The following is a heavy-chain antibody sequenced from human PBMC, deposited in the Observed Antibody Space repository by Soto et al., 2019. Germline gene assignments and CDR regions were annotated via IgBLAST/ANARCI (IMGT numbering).Heavy chain of an antibody. V-gene: IGHV4-59*01. Sequence: SETLSLTCTVSGGSISSYYWSWIRQPPGKGLEWIGYIYYSGSTNYNPSLKSRVTISVDTSKNQFSLKLSSVTAADTAVYYCARSMRYGSGPYYFDYWGQGTLVTVSS. CDR2: IYYSGST. D-gene: IGHD6-19*01. CDR1: GGSISSYY. J-gene: IGHJ4*02. CDR3: ARSMRYGSGPYYFDY.